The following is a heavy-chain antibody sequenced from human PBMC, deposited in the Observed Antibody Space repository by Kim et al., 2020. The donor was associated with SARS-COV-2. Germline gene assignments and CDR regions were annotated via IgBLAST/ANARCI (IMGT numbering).Heavy chain of an antibody. CDR3: ANVHFDY. D-gene: IGHD6-6*01. J-gene: IGHJ4*02. V-gene: IGHV4-34*01. Sequence: HSGSTNYNPSLKSRVTISVDTSKNQFSLKLSSVTAADTAVYYCANVHFDYWGQGTLVTVSS. CDR2: HSGST.